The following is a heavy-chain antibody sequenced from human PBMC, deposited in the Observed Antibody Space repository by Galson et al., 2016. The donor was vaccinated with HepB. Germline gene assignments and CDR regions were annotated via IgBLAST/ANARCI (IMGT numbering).Heavy chain of an antibody. CDR1: GDSVSSNSAA. D-gene: IGHD6-19*01. V-gene: IGHV6-1*01. Sequence: CAISGDSVSSNSAAWNWIRQSPARGLEWLGRTYYRSKWYTDYAVSVKSRITINPDTSKNQFSLQLNSVTPEDTAVYYCAYSSMSPTELGNFDYWGQGTLVTVSS. CDR3: AYSSMSPTELGNFDY. J-gene: IGHJ4*02. CDR2: TYYRSKWYT.